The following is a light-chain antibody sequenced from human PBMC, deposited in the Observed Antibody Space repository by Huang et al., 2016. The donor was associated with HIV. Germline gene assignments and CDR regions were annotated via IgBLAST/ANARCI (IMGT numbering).Light chain of an antibody. CDR1: PRLNSD. Sequence: EIVMTQSPASLPVSPGESATLSCRARPRLNSDLAWDQKNPWHAPRLLMYGASTRATVVPPRFIGSGSGTNFTLTISSLQSEDFAFYYCHQYHDWPRTFGQGTKVEVK. CDR3: HQYHDWPRT. V-gene: IGKV3-15*01. CDR2: GAS. J-gene: IGKJ1*01.